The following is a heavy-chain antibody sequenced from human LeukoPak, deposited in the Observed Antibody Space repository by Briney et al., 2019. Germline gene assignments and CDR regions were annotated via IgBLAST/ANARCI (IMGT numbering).Heavy chain of an antibody. D-gene: IGHD4-17*01. Sequence: QPGGSLRLSCAASGFDVSRNYMNWVRQAPGKGLEWVSAIYSGGNTYYADSVKGRFTISRDNSKNTLYLQMNSLRAEDTAVYYCAREPYGYFDYWGQGTLVTVSS. CDR1: GFDVSRNY. CDR2: IYSGGNT. J-gene: IGHJ4*02. CDR3: AREPYGYFDY. V-gene: IGHV3-66*01.